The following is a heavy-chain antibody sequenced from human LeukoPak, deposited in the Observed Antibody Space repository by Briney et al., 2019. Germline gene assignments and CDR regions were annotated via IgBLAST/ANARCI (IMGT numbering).Heavy chain of an antibody. CDR2: ISSSSSSI. J-gene: IGHJ5*02. CDR3: AKVVYDSSGYNWFDP. D-gene: IGHD3-22*01. Sequence: GGSLRLSCAASGFTFSSYSMNWVRQAPGKGLEWVSFISSSSSSIYYADSVKGRFTISRDNAKNSLYLQMNSLRVEDTAVYYCAKVVYDSSGYNWFDPWGQGTLVTVSS. V-gene: IGHV3-21*01. CDR1: GFTFSSYS.